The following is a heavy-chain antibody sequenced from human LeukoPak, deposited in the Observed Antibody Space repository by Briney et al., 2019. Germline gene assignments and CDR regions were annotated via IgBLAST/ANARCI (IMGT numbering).Heavy chain of an antibody. J-gene: IGHJ4*02. Sequence: GGSLRLSCAASGFIFSNYWMSWVRQAPGKGLEWVSAISGSGGSTYYADSVKGRFTISRDNSKNTLYLQMNSLRAEDTAVYYCTEMATILHRKTRRGHTNGDYWGQGTLVTVSS. CDR3: TEMATILHRKTRRGHTNGDY. D-gene: IGHD5-24*01. CDR2: ISGSGGST. CDR1: GFIFSNYW. V-gene: IGHV3-23*01.